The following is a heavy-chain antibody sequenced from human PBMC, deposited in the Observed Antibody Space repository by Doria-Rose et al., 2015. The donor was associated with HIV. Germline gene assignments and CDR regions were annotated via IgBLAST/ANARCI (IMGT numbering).Heavy chain of an antibody. J-gene: IGHJ6*02. CDR2: IHHSGST. CDR1: GGSFSGYY. D-gene: IGHD1-1*01. V-gene: IGHV4-34*01. Sequence: QVQLVESGAGLVKPSETLSLTCAVFGGSFSGYYWSWIRQPPGKGLEWIGGIHHSGSTNYKTSLKSRVTISLGTSKILFSLKLSSVTAADTAVYYCARGLLRGGWNDVDYYYGMDVWGQGTTVTVSS. CDR3: ARGLLRGGWNDVDYYYGMDV.